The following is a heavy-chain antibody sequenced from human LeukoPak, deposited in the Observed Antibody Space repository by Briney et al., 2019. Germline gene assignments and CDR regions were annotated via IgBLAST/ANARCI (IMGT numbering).Heavy chain of an antibody. CDR3: ARGEQWLVSPFDY. J-gene: IGHJ4*02. CDR2: IYVGNGNT. D-gene: IGHD6-19*01. Sequence: ASVKVSCKASGYTFSSYAIHWVRQAPGQRPEWMGWIYVGNGNTKYSQKFQDRVTITRDTSASTVYMELTSLRSEDTAVYSCARGEQWLVSPFDYWGQGTLVTVSS. V-gene: IGHV1-3*01. CDR1: GYTFSSYA.